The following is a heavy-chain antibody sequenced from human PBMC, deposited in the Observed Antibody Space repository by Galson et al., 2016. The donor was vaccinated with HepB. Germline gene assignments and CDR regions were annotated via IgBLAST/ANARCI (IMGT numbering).Heavy chain of an antibody. J-gene: IGHJ4*02. CDR3: AKQRGSTYPVYYVDY. Sequence: SLRLSCAASGFPFSSFGMSWVRQAPGKGLEWVSYVGSGLETHYVGSVKGRFTISRDNSKNTLYLQMNSLSAEDTDLYYCAKQRGSTYPVYYVDYWGQGVLVTVFS. CDR2: VGSGLET. D-gene: IGHD2-2*01. V-gene: IGHV3-23*01. CDR1: GFPFSSFG.